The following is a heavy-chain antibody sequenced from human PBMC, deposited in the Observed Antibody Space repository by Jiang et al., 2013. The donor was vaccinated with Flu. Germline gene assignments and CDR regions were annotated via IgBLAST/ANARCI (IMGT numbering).Heavy chain of an antibody. D-gene: IGHD3-16*02. CDR1: FSGHY. CDR3: ARGIQYVWGSHPDYFDF. V-gene: IGHV4-34*01. Sequence: FSGHYWNWVRQAPGKGLEWIGEINHDGSTNYNPSLESRVTMSVDRIKKHFSLRLSSVTAADTAVYYCARGIQYVWGSHPDYFDFWGRGTLVTVSS. CDR2: INHDGST. J-gene: IGHJ4*02.